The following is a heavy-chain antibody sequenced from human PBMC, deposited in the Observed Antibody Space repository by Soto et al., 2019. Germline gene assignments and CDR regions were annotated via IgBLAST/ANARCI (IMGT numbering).Heavy chain of an antibody. J-gene: IGHJ4*02. D-gene: IGHD3-3*01. Sequence: GGSLRLSCAASGFSFGSYALSWVRQAPGKGLECVSTISGSDGKTFYADSVKGRFSISRDTSQSTLYLQMNSLRADDTAMYYCARWSYLDYWGQGTRVTVYS. CDR1: GFSFGSYA. V-gene: IGHV3-23*01. CDR3: ARWSYLDY. CDR2: ISGSDGKT.